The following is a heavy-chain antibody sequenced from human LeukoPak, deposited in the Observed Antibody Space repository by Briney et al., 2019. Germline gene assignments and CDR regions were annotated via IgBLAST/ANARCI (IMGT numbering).Heavy chain of an antibody. Sequence: GGSLRLSCAASGFTFSSYGMHWVRQAPGKGLEWVAFIRYDGSNKYYADSVKGRFTISRDNSKNTLYLQMNSLRAEDTAVYYCAKELTTLGHRYSSSWYYWGQGTLVTVSS. D-gene: IGHD6-13*01. CDR2: IRYDGSNK. CDR1: GFTFSSYG. V-gene: IGHV3-30*02. CDR3: AKELTTLGHRYSSSWYY. J-gene: IGHJ4*02.